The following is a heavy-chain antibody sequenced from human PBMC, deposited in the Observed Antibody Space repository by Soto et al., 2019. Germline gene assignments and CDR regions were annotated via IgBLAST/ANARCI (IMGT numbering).Heavy chain of an antibody. Sequence: GGSLRLSCAASGFTFSSYGMHWVRQAPGKGLEWVAVISYDGSNKYYADSVKGRFTISRDNSKNTLYLQMNSLRAEDTAVYYCAKDMKHSSSWSMDVWGKGTTVTVSS. CDR1: GFTFSSYG. J-gene: IGHJ6*04. CDR3: AKDMKHSSSWSMDV. CDR2: ISYDGSNK. D-gene: IGHD6-13*01. V-gene: IGHV3-30*18.